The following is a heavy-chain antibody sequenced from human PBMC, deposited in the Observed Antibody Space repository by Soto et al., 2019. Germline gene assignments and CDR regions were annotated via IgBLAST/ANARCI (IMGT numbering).Heavy chain of an antibody. CDR3: ACGRSGGYFAPPRGMDV. CDR1: GGSISSGGFY. J-gene: IGHJ6*02. Sequence: QVQLQESGPGLVKPSQTLSLTCTVSGGSISSGGFYWSWIRQLPGKGLEWIGYIYYSGSTYYNPSLKSRVTISVDTSKNQFSLKLSSVSAADTAVYYCACGRSGGYFAPPRGMDVCGQGTTVTVSS. CDR2: IYYSGST. V-gene: IGHV4-31*03. D-gene: IGHD3-22*01.